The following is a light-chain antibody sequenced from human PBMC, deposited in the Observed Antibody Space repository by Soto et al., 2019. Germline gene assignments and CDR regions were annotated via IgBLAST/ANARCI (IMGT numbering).Light chain of an antibody. V-gene: IGLV2-14*03. CDR1: SGDVDSHY. Sequence: QSVLTQAASVSGSPGQSITISCTGTSGDVDSHYVAWYQQHPNKAPKVLIYEGNNRPSGVSDRFSGSKSGNTASLTISGLQAEDEADYYCSSHTPNITLFGGGTKVTVL. J-gene: IGLJ2*01. CDR2: EGN. CDR3: SSHTPNITL.